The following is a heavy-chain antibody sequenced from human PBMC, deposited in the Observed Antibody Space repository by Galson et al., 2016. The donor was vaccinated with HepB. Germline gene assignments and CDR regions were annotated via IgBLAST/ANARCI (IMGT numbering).Heavy chain of an antibody. J-gene: IGHJ5*02. CDR1: GFTFSNYV. CDR2: ILGSGGEA. V-gene: IGHV3-23*01. Sequence: SLRLSCAASGFTFSNYVMTWVRQAPGRGLEWVSSILGSGGEAFYADSVKGRFTISRDNSRNILHRQMNSLRAEDTATYYCAKGKAETLLDWFDPWGQGTLVTVSS. CDR3: AKGKAETLLDWFDP. D-gene: IGHD6-25*01.